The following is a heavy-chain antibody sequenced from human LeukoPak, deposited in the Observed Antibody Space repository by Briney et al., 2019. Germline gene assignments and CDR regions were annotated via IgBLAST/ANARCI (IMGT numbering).Heavy chain of an antibody. V-gene: IGHV3-21*01. Sequence: PGGSLRLSCAASGFTFSSYSMNWVRQAPGKGLEWVSSISSSSSYIYYADSVKGRFTTSRDNAKNSLYLQMNSLRAEDTAVYYCARERHSAVDYWGQGTLVTVSS. D-gene: IGHD4-11*01. J-gene: IGHJ4*02. CDR3: ARERHSAVDY. CDR2: ISSSSSYI. CDR1: GFTFSSYS.